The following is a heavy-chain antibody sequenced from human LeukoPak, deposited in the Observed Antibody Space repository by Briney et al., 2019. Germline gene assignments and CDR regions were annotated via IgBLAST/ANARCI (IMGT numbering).Heavy chain of an antibody. V-gene: IGHV3-53*01. Sequence: GGSLRLSCAASGFTVSSNYMSWVRQAPGKGLEWVSVSYSGGSTYYADSVKGRFTISRENSKNTLFLQMNSLRAEDTAVYYCARPQGYCSGASCYSAHYYYGMDVWGQGTTVTVSS. CDR3: ARPQGYCSGASCYSAHYYYGMDV. CDR2: SYSGGST. J-gene: IGHJ6*02. CDR1: GFTVSSNY. D-gene: IGHD2-15*01.